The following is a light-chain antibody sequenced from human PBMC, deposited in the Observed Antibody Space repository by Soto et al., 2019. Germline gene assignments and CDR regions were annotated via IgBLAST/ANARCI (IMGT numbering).Light chain of an antibody. V-gene: IGKV1-39*01. CDR3: QQYASSPRT. Sequence: DIQMYQSPSSLSASVGDSVTITCQASQDISSYLNWYQQKPGKAPKLLIYAASSLQSGVPSRFSGSGSGTDFTLTISRLEPEDFAVYYCQQYASSPRTFGQGTKVDIK. J-gene: IGKJ1*01. CDR2: AAS. CDR1: QDISSY.